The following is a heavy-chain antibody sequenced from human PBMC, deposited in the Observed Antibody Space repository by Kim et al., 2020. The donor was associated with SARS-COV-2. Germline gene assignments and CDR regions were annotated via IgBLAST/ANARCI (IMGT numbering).Heavy chain of an antibody. Sequence: GGSLRLSCAASGFTVSSNYMSWVRQAPGKGLEWVSVIYSGGSTYYADSVKGRFTISRDNSKNTLYLQMNSLRAEDTAVYYCARSIPRYSSGWYLNSNYFDYWGQGTLVTVSS. CDR2: IYSGGST. CDR3: ARSIPRYSSGWYLNSNYFDY. J-gene: IGHJ4*02. CDR1: GFTVSSNY. D-gene: IGHD6-19*01. V-gene: IGHV3-66*02.